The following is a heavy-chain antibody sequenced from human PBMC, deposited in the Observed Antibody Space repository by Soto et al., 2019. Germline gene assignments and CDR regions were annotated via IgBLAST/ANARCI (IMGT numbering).Heavy chain of an antibody. CDR1: EFTFSRYS. J-gene: IGHJ4*02. V-gene: IGHV3-21*03. D-gene: IGHD4-17*01. CDR3: ARDNGRGDYPIDY. CDR2: ISSSSSYI. Sequence: EVQLVESGGGLVKPGGSLRLSCADSEFTFSRYSMNWVRHAPGKGLEWVSSISSSSSYIYYADSVKGRFTISRDNAKNSLYLQMNSLRAEDTAVYYCARDNGRGDYPIDYWGQGTLVTVSS.